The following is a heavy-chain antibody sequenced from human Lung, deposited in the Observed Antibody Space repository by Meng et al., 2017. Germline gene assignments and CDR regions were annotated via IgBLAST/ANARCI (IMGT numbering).Heavy chain of an antibody. CDR2: INTDGTTT. V-gene: IGHV3-74*01. CDR1: GFNFSSYW. Sequence: EGQVGGAGGGLFQPGGSLRLSCAASGFNFSSYWMHWVRQTPGKGLVWVSRINTDGTTTTYADSVKGRFTISRDNAKNTLYLQMNSLRGEDTAVYYCARDVAGRGGYWGQGTLVTVSS. J-gene: IGHJ4*02. CDR3: ARDVAGRGGY. D-gene: IGHD1-26*01.